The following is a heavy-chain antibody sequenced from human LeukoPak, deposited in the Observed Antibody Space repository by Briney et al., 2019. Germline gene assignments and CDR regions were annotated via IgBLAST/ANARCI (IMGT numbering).Heavy chain of an antibody. V-gene: IGHV3-23*01. CDR2: ISRSGGTT. D-gene: IGHD1-26*01. CDR3: TISGSHIDY. Sequence: GGSLRLSCAASGLTFSTYAMTLVRQAPGKGLEWVSVISRSGGTTYYADSVKGRFTVSRDYSKNTLYLQMNSLRAEDTAIYYCTISGSHIDYWGQGTLVTVSS. CDR1: GLTFSTYA. J-gene: IGHJ4*02.